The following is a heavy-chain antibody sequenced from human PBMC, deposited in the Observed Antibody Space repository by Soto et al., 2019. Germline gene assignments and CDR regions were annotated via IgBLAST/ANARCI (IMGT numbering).Heavy chain of an antibody. D-gene: IGHD4-4*01. J-gene: IGHJ6*03. V-gene: IGHV1-46*01. CDR1: GYTFTSYY. Sequence: ASVKVSCKASGYTFTSYYVHWVRLAPGQGFEWMGIINPSGGERRYAQKFQGRVTMTRDTSTSTVYMELSSLRSEDTAVYYCAIGRVHYSNYVPASYYYYYMDVWGKGTTVTVSS. CDR3: AIGRVHYSNYVPASYYYYYMDV. CDR2: INPSGGER.